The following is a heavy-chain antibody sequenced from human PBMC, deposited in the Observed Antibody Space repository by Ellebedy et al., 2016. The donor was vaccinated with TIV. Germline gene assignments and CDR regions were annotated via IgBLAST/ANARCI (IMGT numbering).Heavy chain of an antibody. D-gene: IGHD3-10*02. CDR2: IYTGGST. J-gene: IGHJ2*01. CDR1: GFTVSYNY. CDR3: ARASFYDVDLSGWYFDL. V-gene: IGHV3-66*01. Sequence: GESLKISCAASGFTVSYNYMSWVRQAPGKGLEWVSLIYTGGSTDYADSAKGRFTISRDNSKNTLYLQMNSLRPEDTAVYYCARASFYDVDLSGWYFDLWGRGTLVTVSS.